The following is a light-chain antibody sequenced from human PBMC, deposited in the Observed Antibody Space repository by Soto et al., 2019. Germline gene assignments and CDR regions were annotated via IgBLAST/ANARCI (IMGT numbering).Light chain of an antibody. V-gene: IGKV1-9*01. CDR2: AAS. CDR1: QGISSY. J-gene: IGKJ2*01. CDR3: YQLNSYSPVT. Sequence: IQLTQSPSSLSASVGDRVTITCRASQGISSYLAWYQQKPVKAAKILIFAASTLQSGGPSRLSGSGSGRNFTITISSLQQEDFATYYCYQLNSYSPVTFGQGTKLEIK.